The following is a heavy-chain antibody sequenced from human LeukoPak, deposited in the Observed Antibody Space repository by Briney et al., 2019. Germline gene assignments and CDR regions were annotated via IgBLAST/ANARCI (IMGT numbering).Heavy chain of an antibody. V-gene: IGHV4-38-2*02. J-gene: IGHJ4*02. CDR1: GYSISSGYY. CDR3: ARDSAVVVVAAPH. Sequence: PSETLSLTCTVSGYSISSGYYWGWIRQPPGKGLEWIGSIYHSGSTYYNPSLKSRVTISVDTSKNQFSLKLSSVTAADTAVYYCARDSAVVVVAAPHWGQGTLVTVSS. D-gene: IGHD2-15*01. CDR2: IYHSGST.